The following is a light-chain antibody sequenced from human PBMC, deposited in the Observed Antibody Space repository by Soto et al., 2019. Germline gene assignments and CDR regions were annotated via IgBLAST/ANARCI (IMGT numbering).Light chain of an antibody. Sequence: QSALTQPASVSDSPGQSITISCTGTSSDVGGSNFVSWYQQHPGKPPKLIIYDVANRPSGVSNRFSGSKSGSTASLIISRLQTEDEADYYCVSYTSSTTYVFGTGPRSPS. V-gene: IGLV2-14*03. CDR3: VSYTSSTTYV. CDR2: DVA. CDR1: SSDVGGSNF. J-gene: IGLJ1*01.